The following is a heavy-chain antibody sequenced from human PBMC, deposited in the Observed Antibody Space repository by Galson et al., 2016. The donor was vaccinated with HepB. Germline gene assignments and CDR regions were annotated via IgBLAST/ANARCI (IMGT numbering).Heavy chain of an antibody. CDR1: GFTFDDYG. V-gene: IGHV3-20*04. J-gene: IGHJ4*02. Sequence: SLRLSCAASGFTFDDYGMSWVRQAPGKGLEWVSGLNWNGGSTAYADSVKGRFTISRDNAKNSLYLHMNSLGAEDTALYYCARGNYVWGSYPYTLDYWGQGTLVTLSS. D-gene: IGHD3-16*01. CDR3: ARGNYVWGSYPYTLDY. CDR2: LNWNGGST.